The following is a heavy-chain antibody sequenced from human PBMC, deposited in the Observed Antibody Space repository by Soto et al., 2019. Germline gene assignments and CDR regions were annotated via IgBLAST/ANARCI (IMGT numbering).Heavy chain of an antibody. D-gene: IGHD3-22*01. CDR3: ARQRRGSYYDSCSYNLLDY. J-gene: IGHJ4*02. CDR2: IYYSGST. CDR1: GDSISSSSYY. Sequence: QLQLQESGPGLVKPSETLSLTCTVSGDSISSSSYYWGWIRQPPGKGLEWIGSIYYSGSTYYNLSLKSRVAISIDTSKNQFSLKMNSVTAADTAVYYCARQRRGSYYDSCSYNLLDYLGQGTLVSVSS. V-gene: IGHV4-39*01.